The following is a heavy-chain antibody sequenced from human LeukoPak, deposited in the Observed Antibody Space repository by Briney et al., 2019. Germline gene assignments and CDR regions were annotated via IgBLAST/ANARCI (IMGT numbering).Heavy chain of an antibody. V-gene: IGHV1-2*02. CDR3: ARDGPCGGDCYSSD. D-gene: IGHD2-21*01. CDR2: INPSDGVT. CDR1: GNTFTGNY. J-gene: IGHJ4*02. Sequence: ASVKVSCKTSGNTFTGNYVNWVRQAPGRGLEWMGWINPSDGVTKYAQKFQGRVTMTRDSSISTVYMELSRLRSDDTAVYYCARDGPCGGDCYSSDWGQGTLVIVSS.